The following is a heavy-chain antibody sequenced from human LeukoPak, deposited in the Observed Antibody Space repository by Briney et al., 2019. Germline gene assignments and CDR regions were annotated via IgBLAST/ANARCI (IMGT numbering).Heavy chain of an antibody. CDR1: GFTFSDYW. J-gene: IGHJ4*02. CDR2: INKDGSEK. V-gene: IGHV3-7*01. Sequence: GGSLRLSCAASGFTFSDYWMSWVRQAPGKGLEWVANINKDGSEKYYVDSVEGRFTISRENAKNSLFLQMSSLRADDTAVYYCGRELDGSVDYWGQGTLVTVSS. CDR3: GRELDGSVDY. D-gene: IGHD3-10*01.